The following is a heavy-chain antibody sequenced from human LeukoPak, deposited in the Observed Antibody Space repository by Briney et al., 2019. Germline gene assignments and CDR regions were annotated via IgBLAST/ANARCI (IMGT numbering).Heavy chain of an antibody. CDR2: ISWNSGSI. J-gene: IGHJ4*02. CDR3: AKAPRDSSGYFLYCLDY. D-gene: IGHD3-22*01. Sequence: GGSLRLSCAASGFTFDDYAMHWVRQAPGKGLEWVSGISWNSGSIGYADSVKGRFTISRDNAKNSLYLQMNSLRAEDTAVYYCAKAPRDSSGYFLYCLDYWGQGTPVTVSS. V-gene: IGHV3-9*01. CDR1: GFTFDDYA.